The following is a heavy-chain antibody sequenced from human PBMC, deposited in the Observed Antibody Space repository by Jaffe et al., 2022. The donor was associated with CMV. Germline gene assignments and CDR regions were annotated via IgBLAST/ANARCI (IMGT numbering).Heavy chain of an antibody. CDR1: GFSLSTNAEG. CDR2: IYWNDNK. Sequence: QITLKESGPTLVKSTQSLTLTCTFSGFSLSTNAEGVGWIRQPPGRALEWLAIIYWNDNKAYSPSLQSRLTITKDTSKSQVVLTMTNMDPVDTATYYCAYRLGSASGARFGPWGQGALVIVSS. CDR3: AYRLGSASGARFGP. D-gene: IGHD2-15*01. V-gene: IGHV2-5*01. J-gene: IGHJ5*02.